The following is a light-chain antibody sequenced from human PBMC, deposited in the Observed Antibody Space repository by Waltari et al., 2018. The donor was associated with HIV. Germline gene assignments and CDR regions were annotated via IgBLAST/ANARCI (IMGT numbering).Light chain of an antibody. CDR3: SSLTLTHSVL. Sequence: QSALAQPASVAGSPGQSITISCPGSISDIGLYDFVSWYQQYPGKAPRFLIFRVSSRPSGLRYRFPGFKPHNTATLTISDLQPEDEADYYCSSLTLTHSVLFGGGTRLTVL. CDR1: ISDIGLYDF. J-gene: IGLJ3*02. CDR2: RVS. V-gene: IGLV2-14*01.